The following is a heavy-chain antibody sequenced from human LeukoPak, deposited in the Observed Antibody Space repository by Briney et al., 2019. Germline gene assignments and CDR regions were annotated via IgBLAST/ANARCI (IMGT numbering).Heavy chain of an antibody. Sequence: WGSLTLSCAASGFTFSSFAMSWVRQAPGKGLEWVSTILVSGGSTYYADSVNGRFTISRDNSKNMLYLQMNSLRSEDTAVYYCAKRYSINCFCFDCWGQGDLGSVSS. CDR3: AKRYSINCFCFDC. J-gene: IGHJ4*02. V-gene: IGHV3-23*01. D-gene: IGHD6-13*01. CDR1: GFTFSSFA. CDR2: ILVSGGST.